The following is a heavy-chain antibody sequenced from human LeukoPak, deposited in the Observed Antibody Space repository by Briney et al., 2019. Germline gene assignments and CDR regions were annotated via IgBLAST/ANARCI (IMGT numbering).Heavy chain of an antibody. Sequence: PSETLSLTCTVSGGSISSYYWSWIRQPPGKGLEWIGYIYYSGSTNYNPSLKSRVTISVDTSKNQFSLKLSSVTAADTAVYYCARAPLYDYYDSSGYPDYWGQGTLVTVSS. CDR3: ARAPLYDYYDSSGYPDY. J-gene: IGHJ4*02. D-gene: IGHD3-22*01. CDR2: IYYSGST. V-gene: IGHV4-59*01. CDR1: GGSISSYY.